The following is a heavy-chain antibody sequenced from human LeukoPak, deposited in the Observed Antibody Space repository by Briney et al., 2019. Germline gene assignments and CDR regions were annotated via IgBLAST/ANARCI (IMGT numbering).Heavy chain of an antibody. CDR2: ISGNGDST. D-gene: IGHD2-15*01. Sequence: GGSLGLSCAASGFTFSSYAMSWVRQAPGKGLEWVSAISGNGDSTYYADSVKGRFTISRDNSKNTLYLQMNSLKAEDTAVYYCALFCSGGSCYSMGGAFDIWGQGTMVTVSS. CDR3: ALFCSGGSCYSMGGAFDI. CDR1: GFTFSSYA. V-gene: IGHV3-23*01. J-gene: IGHJ3*02.